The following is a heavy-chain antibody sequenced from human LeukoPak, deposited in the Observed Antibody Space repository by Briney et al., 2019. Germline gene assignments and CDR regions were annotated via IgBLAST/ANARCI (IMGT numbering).Heavy chain of an antibody. CDR2: ISAYNGNT. CDR3: ARGRITMVRGVIIKVYYYYGMDV. Sequence: GASVTVSCKASGYTFTSYVISWVRQAPGQGLEWMGWISAYNGNTNYAQKLQGRVTVTTDTSTSTAYMEMRSLRSYDTAVYYCARGRITMVRGVIIKVYYYYGMDVWGKGTTVTVSS. D-gene: IGHD3-10*01. CDR1: GYTFTSYV. V-gene: IGHV1-18*04. J-gene: IGHJ6*04.